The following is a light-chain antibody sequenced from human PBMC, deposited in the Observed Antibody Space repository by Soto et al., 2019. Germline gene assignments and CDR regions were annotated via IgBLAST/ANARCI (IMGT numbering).Light chain of an antibody. Sequence: ESVMSQSPLSLSVTPGEPASISCRSSQSLLHSNGYNYLDWYLQKPGQSPQLLIYLGSFRAAGVHERLSGSGSGTDFTLKISRVEAADVGVYYCMQALQTPSFGGGTKVEIK. V-gene: IGKV2-28*01. CDR1: QSLLHSNGYNY. CDR3: MQALQTPS. CDR2: LGS. J-gene: IGKJ4*01.